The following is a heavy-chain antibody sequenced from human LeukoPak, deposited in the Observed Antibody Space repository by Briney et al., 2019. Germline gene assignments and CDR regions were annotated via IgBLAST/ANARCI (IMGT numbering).Heavy chain of an antibody. J-gene: IGHJ4*02. CDR2: INPNSGGT. Sequence: ASVKVSCKASGYTFTGYYMHWERQAPGQGLEWMGWINPNSGGTNYAQKFQGRVTMTRDTSISTAYMELSRLRSDDTAVYYCAREYYYGSGSYYNRVVYQDYWGQGTLVTVSS. CDR3: AREYYYGSGSYYNRVVYQDY. V-gene: IGHV1-2*02. D-gene: IGHD3-10*01. CDR1: GYTFTGYY.